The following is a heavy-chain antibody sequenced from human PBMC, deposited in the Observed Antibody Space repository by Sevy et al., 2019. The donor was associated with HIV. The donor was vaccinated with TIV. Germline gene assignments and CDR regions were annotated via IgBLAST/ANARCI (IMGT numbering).Heavy chain of an antibody. Sequence: GGSLRLSCAASGFTFNIYSMSWVRQTPGKGLEWVATLSFGCGKINHADSVKGRLTMSRDDSKNAVYLQMNNLRVEDTAMYYCAREGCTKPHDYWGQGTLVTVSS. V-gene: IGHV3-23*01. D-gene: IGHD2-8*01. CDR2: LSFGCGKI. CDR1: GFTFNIYS. CDR3: AREGCTKPHDY. J-gene: IGHJ4*02.